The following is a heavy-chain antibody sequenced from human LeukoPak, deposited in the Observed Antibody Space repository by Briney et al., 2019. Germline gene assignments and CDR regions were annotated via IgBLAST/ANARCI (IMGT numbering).Heavy chain of an antibody. CDR3: ARGKFLRYYMDV. CDR1: GGPISSSSYY. J-gene: IGHJ6*03. V-gene: IGHV4-39*07. CDR2: IYYSGST. D-gene: IGHD2/OR15-2a*01. Sequence: SETLSRTCTVSGGPISSSSYYWGWIRQPPGKGLEWIGSIYYSGSTYYNPSLKSRVTISVDTSKNQFSLKLSSVTAADTAVYYCARGKFLRYYMDVWGKGTTVTVSS.